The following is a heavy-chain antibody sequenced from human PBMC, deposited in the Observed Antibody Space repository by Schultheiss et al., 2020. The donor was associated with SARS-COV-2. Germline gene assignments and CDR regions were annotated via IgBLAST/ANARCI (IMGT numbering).Heavy chain of an antibody. V-gene: IGHV3-23*01. CDR2: ISGSGATT. D-gene: IGHD3-22*01. J-gene: IGHJ4*02. Sequence: GGSLRLSCAASGFTFSIYAMSWVRQAPGKGLEWVSAISGSGATTYYADSVKGRFTISRDNSKNTLYLQMNSLRVEDTALYYCAKDYRNYYDSSGFDYWGQGTLVTVSS. CDR3: AKDYRNYYDSSGFDY. CDR1: GFTFSIYA.